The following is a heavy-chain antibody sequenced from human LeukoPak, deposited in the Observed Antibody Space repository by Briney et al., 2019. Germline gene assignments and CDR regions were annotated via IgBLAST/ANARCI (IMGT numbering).Heavy chain of an antibody. CDR1: GGSISSFY. CDR2: IYYSGST. J-gene: IGHJ3*02. V-gene: IGHV4-59*01. D-gene: IGHD2-15*01. CDR3: ARGYCSGGSCYDAFDI. Sequence: SETLSLTCTVSGGSISSFYWTWIRQPPGKGLEWIGYIYYSGSTNYNPSLKSRVTISVDTSKNKFSLKLSSVTAADTAVYYCARGYCSGGSCYDAFDIWGQGTMVTVSS.